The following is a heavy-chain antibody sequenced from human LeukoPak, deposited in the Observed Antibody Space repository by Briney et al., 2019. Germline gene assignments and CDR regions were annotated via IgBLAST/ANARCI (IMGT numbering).Heavy chain of an antibody. CDR2: IHYSGNT. CDR3: ARGADYGDYDY. CDR1: NGSISHYY. Sequence: SETLSLTCTVSNGSISHYYWTRVRQPPGKGLEWIGYIHYSGNTNYNPSLKSRVTISVDTSKNQFSLKLSSVTAADTAVYYCARGADYGDYDYWGQGTLVTVSS. V-gene: IGHV4-59*13. J-gene: IGHJ4*02. D-gene: IGHD4-17*01.